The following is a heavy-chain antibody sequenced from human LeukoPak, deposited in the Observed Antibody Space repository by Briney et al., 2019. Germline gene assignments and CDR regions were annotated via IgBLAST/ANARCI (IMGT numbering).Heavy chain of an antibody. V-gene: IGHV3-7*01. J-gene: IGHJ4*02. CDR2: INQDGSEK. CDR3: ARDHVVDGLVFDY. Sequence: PTGGSLRLXCAASGFTFSSHWMSWVRQAPGKGLEWVANINQDGSEKYYVDSVKGRFTISRDNAKNSLYLQMNTLSPEDTAIYYCARDHVVDGLVFDYWGQGTLVTVSS. CDR1: GFTFSSHW. D-gene: IGHD2-15*01.